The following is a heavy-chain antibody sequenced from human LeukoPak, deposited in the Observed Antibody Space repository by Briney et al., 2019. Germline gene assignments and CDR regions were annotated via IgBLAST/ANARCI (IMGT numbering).Heavy chain of an antibody. J-gene: IGHJ4*02. Sequence: GGSLRLSCAASGFTFSSYAMSWVRKAPGKGLEWVSAISGSGDSTYYGDSVKGRFTISRDNSKNTRYLQMNSLRAEDTAVYYCAKTRPLDSSSWSHGDYWGQGTLVTVSS. CDR1: GFTFSSYA. CDR3: AKTRPLDSSSWSHGDY. CDR2: ISGSGDST. D-gene: IGHD6-13*01. V-gene: IGHV3-23*01.